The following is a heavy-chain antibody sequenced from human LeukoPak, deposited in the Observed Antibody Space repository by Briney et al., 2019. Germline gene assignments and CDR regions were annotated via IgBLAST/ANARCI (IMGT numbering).Heavy chain of an antibody. V-gene: IGHV5-51*01. D-gene: IGHD2-15*01. CDR2: IYPGDSDT. Sequence: GESLKISCKGSGYSFTTYWIGWVRQMPGKGLEWMGIIYPGDSDTRYSPSFQGPVTISADKSISTAYLQWSSLKASDTAMYYCASGRATVVVAATPFFQHWGQGTLVTVSS. J-gene: IGHJ1*01. CDR1: GYSFTTYW. CDR3: ASGRATVVVAATPFFQH.